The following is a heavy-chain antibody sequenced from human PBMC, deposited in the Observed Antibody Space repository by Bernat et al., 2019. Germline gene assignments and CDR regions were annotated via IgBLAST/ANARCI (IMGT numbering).Heavy chain of an antibody. D-gene: IGHD6-19*01. J-gene: IGHJ4*02. CDR1: GGSISSYY. V-gene: IGHV4-59*08. Sequence: QVQLQESGPGLVKPSETLSLTCTVSGGSISSYYWSWIRQPPGKGLEWIGYIYYSGSTNYNPSLKSRVTISVDTSKNQFSLKLSSVTAADTAVYYCARHWHSSGWYGSYFDYWGQGTLVTVSS. CDR3: ARHWHSSGWYGSYFDY. CDR2: IYYSGST.